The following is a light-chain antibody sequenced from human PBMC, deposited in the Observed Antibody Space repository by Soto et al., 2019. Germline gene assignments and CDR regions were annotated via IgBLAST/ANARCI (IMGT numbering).Light chain of an antibody. CDR1: QSISSY. CDR3: QQRSNWLFT. CDR2: AAS. J-gene: IGKJ3*01. Sequence: DIQMTQSPSSLSASAGDRVTITCRASQSISSYLNWYQLKPGKPPRLLIYAASSLQSGVPSRVSGSGSGTDFTLTISSLEPEDFAVYYCQQRSNWLFTFGPGTKVDIK. V-gene: IGKV1-39*01.